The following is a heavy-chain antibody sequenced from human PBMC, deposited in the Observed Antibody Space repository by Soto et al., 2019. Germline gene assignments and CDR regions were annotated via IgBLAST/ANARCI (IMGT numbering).Heavy chain of an antibody. Sequence: PVGSLRLSCAASGFIFSNNAMSWVRQAPGKGLEWVSAISGSSGSTFYADSVKGRFTISRDNSKNTLYLQMNSLRAEDTALYYCAQNSGYYYDAFDIWGQGTMVTVSS. CDR3: AQNSGYYYDAFDI. CDR2: ISGSSGST. V-gene: IGHV3-23*01. D-gene: IGHD3-22*01. J-gene: IGHJ3*02. CDR1: GFIFSNNA.